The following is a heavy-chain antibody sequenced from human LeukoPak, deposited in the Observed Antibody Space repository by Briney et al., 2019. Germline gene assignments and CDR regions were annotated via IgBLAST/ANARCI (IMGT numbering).Heavy chain of an antibody. J-gene: IGHJ4*02. V-gene: IGHV1-46*01. CDR2: INPSGGST. D-gene: IGHD4-17*01. Sequence: GASVKVSCKASGYTFTSYYMHWVRQAPGQGLEWMGIINPSGGSTSYAQKFQGRVTMTRDTSTSTVYMELSSLRSEDTAVYYCARDGGGDYGDYVFDYWGQGTLVTVPS. CDR3: ARDGGGDYGDYVFDY. CDR1: GYTFTSYY.